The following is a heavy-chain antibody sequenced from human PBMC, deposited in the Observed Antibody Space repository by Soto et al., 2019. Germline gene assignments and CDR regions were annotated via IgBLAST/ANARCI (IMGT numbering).Heavy chain of an antibody. CDR1: GFTFSSFA. D-gene: IGHD2-15*01. J-gene: IGHJ3*02. CDR3: ARDQRYCSGGTCSSGHAFDI. CDR2: ISFDGSNE. Sequence: QVQLAESGGGVVQPGNSLRLSCAASGFTFSSFAIHWVRQAPGKGLEWVATISFDGSNEYYADSVKGRFTISRDNSKSTLPPQMNSLRAEATAVYYCARDQRYCSGGTCSSGHAFDIWGQGTMVTVSS. V-gene: IGHV3-30-3*01.